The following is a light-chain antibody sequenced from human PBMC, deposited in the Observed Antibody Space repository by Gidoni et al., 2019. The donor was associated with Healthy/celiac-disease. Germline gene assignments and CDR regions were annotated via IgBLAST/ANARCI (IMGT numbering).Light chain of an antibody. CDR1: QSISSY. Sequence: DIQMTQSPSSLSASVGDRVTITCRASQSISSYLNWYQQKPGKAPKLLIYAASSLQSGVPSRFSGSGSGKDFTLTISSMKPEDFATYYCQQSYSTPYTCGQGTKLEIK. J-gene: IGKJ2*01. CDR3: QQSYSTPYT. CDR2: AAS. V-gene: IGKV1-39*01.